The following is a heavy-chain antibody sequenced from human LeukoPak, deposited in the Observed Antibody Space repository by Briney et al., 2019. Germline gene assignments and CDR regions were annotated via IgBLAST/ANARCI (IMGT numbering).Heavy chain of an antibody. J-gene: IGHJ3*02. V-gene: IGHV3-48*04. D-gene: IGHD3-22*01. Sequence: GGSLRLSCAASGFTFSSYAMHWVRQAPGKGLEWVSYISSSGSTIYYADSVKGRFTISRDNAKNSLYLQMNSLRTEDMALYYCARGYNSSLGDAFDIWGQGTMVTVSS. CDR3: ARGYNSSLGDAFDI. CDR1: GFTFSSYA. CDR2: ISSSGSTI.